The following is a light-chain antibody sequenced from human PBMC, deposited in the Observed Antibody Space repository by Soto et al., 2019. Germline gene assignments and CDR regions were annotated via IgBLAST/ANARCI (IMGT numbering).Light chain of an antibody. CDR3: HQRSDWPLIT. J-gene: IGKJ4*01. CDR1: QSVSNY. CDR2: DAS. V-gene: IGKV3-11*01. Sequence: IFLTQSPTTLSLSPGERATLSCRARQSVSNYLAWYQQKPGQAPRLLIYDASNRATGSPARCSGSGSGTDFTLTISSIEPEDFAVDYCHQRSDWPLITFGGGTKVEIK.